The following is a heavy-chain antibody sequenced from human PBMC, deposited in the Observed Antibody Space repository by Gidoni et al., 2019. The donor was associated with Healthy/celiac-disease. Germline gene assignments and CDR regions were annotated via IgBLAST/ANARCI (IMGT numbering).Heavy chain of an antibody. J-gene: IGHJ5*02. D-gene: IGHD6-13*01. Sequence: EVQLVESGGGLVQPGGSLKLSCAASGFTFSGSAMHWVRQASGKGLEWVGSIRSKANSYATAYAASVKGRFTISRDDSKNTAYLQMNSLKTEDTAVYYCTRRVAAAGTWFDPWGQGTLVTVSS. CDR3: TRRVAAAGTWFDP. V-gene: IGHV3-73*02. CDR1: GFTFSGSA. CDR2: IRSKANSYAT.